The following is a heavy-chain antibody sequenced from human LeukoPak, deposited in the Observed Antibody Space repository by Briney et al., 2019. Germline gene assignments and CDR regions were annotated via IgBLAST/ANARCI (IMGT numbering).Heavy chain of an antibody. CDR2: ISSSGSTI. Sequence: PGGSLRLSCAASGFTFSDYYMSWIRQAPGKGLEWVSYISSSGSTIYYADSVMGRFTISRDNATNSLYLQMNSLRAEDTAVYYCARVEGYGSSPTFDYWGQGTLVTVSS. CDR3: ARVEGYGSSPTFDY. V-gene: IGHV3-11*01. D-gene: IGHD6-6*01. J-gene: IGHJ4*02. CDR1: GFTFSDYY.